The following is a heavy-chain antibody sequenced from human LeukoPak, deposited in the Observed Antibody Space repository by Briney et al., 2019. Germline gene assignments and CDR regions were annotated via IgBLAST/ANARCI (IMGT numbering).Heavy chain of an antibody. CDR3: ARRPTGYSSSPTGYFDY. J-gene: IGHJ4*02. CDR2: IYPGDSDT. D-gene: IGHD6-6*01. V-gene: IGHV5-51*01. Sequence: GESLKISCKGSGYSFTNYWIGWVRQMPGKGLEWMGIIYPGDSDTTYSPSFQGQVTISADKSISTAYLQWSSLKASDTAMYYCARRPTGYSSSPTGYFDYWGQGTLVTVSS. CDR1: GYSFTNYW.